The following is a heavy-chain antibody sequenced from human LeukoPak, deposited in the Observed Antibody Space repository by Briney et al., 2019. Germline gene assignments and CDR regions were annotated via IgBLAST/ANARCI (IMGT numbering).Heavy chain of an antibody. Sequence: PGGSLRLSCAASGFTFSSYSMNWVRQAPGKGLEWVSYISSSSSTIYYADSVKGRFTISRDNAKNSLYLQMNSLRAEDTAVYYCASGPYYDFWSGYLDYWGQGTLVTVSS. CDR1: GFTFSSYS. J-gene: IGHJ4*02. V-gene: IGHV3-48*01. CDR3: ASGPYYDFWSGYLDY. CDR2: ISSSSSTI. D-gene: IGHD3-3*01.